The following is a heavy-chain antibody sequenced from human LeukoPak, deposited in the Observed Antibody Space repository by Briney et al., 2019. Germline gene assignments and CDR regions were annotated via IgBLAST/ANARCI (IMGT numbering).Heavy chain of an antibody. CDR2: ISSSSSTI. J-gene: IGHJ6*03. D-gene: IGHD2-15*01. Sequence: GGSLRLSCAASGFTFSSYSMNWVRQAPGKGLEWVSYISSSSSTIYYADSVKGRFTISRDNAKNSLYLQMNSLRAEDTAVYYCASRSAPSYYYYMDVWGKGTTVTVSS. CDR1: GFTFSSYS. V-gene: IGHV3-48*01. CDR3: ASRSAPSYYYYMDV.